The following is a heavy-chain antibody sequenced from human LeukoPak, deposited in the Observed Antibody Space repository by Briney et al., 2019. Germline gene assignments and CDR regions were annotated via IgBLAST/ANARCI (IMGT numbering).Heavy chain of an antibody. CDR3: ARGTVTTGPYFQH. D-gene: IGHD4-17*01. J-gene: IGHJ1*01. CDR2: IYYSGST. CDR1: GGSISSGSYY. V-gene: IGHV4-61*01. Sequence: PSETLSLTCTVSGGSISSGSYYWSWIRQPPGKGLEWIGYIYYSGSTNYNPSLKSRVTISVDTSKNQFSLKLSSVTAADTAVYYCARGTVTTGPYFQHWGQGTLVTVSS.